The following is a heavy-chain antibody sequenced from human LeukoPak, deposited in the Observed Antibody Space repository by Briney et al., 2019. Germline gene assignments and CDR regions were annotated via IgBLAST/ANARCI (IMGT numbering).Heavy chain of an antibody. J-gene: IGHJ4*02. V-gene: IGHV4-59*08. CDR3: ARHYDSSGYWYYFDY. D-gene: IGHD3-22*01. Sequence: SETLSLTCTVSGGPISSYYWSWIRQPPGKGLDWIGYVYYSGSSNYNPSLKSRVTISVDTSKNQFSLKLSSVTAADTAVYYCARHYDSSGYWYYFDYWGQGALVTVSS. CDR1: GGPISSYY. CDR2: VYYSGSS.